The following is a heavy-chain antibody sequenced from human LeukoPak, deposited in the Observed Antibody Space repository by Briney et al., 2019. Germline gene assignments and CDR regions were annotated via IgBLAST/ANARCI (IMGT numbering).Heavy chain of an antibody. CDR2: MYHSGST. CDR1: GYSISSAYY. D-gene: IGHD5-18*01. V-gene: IGHV4-38-2*02. Sequence: SETLSLTCSVSGYSISSAYYWGWIRQPPGKGLEWIGTMYHSGSTNYNPSLKSRVTISVDTSKNQFSLKMTSLTAADTAVYYCARCRYSLDAFDFLGQGTMVTVSS. CDR3: ARCRYSLDAFDF. J-gene: IGHJ3*01.